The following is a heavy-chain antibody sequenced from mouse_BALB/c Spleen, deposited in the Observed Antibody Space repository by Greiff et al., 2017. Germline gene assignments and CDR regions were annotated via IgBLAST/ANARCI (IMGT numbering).Heavy chain of an antibody. CDR1: GYSFTGYY. D-gene: IGHD1-1*01. Sequence: VQLQQSGPELVKPGASVKISCKASGYSFTGYYMHWVKQSHVKSLEWIGRINPYNGATSYNQNFKDKASLTVYKSSSTAYMELHSLTSEDSAVYYCDAYYYGSSYAMDYWGQGTSVTVSS. CDR3: DAYYYGSSYAMDY. CDR2: INPYNGAT. J-gene: IGHJ4*01. V-gene: IGHV1-31*01.